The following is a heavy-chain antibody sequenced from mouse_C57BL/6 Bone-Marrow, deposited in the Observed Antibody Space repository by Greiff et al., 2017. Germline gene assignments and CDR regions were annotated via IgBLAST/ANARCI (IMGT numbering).Heavy chain of an antibody. Sequence: QVQLKQPGAELVKPGASVKLSCKASGYTFTSYWMQWVKQRPGQGLEWIGEIDPSDSYTNYNQKFKGKATLTVDPSSSTAYMQLSSLTSEDSAVYYCARLGDYDDFDYWGQGTTLTVSS. CDR2: IDPSDSYT. J-gene: IGHJ2*01. V-gene: IGHV1-50*01. CDR1: GYTFTSYW. D-gene: IGHD2-4*01. CDR3: ARLGDYDDFDY.